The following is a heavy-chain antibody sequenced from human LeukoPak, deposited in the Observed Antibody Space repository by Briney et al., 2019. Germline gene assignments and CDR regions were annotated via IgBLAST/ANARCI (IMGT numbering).Heavy chain of an antibody. CDR3: EKEAYITWYSSSWYWFDP. D-gene: IGHD6-13*01. J-gene: IGHJ5*02. CDR1: GFTFSSYA. CDR2: ISGSGGST. Sequence: GGSLRLSCAASGFTFSSYAMSWVRQAPGKGLEWVSAISGSGGSTYYADSVKGRFTISRDNSKNTLYLKMNSLRDEDTAVYYCEKEAYITWYSSSWYWFDPWGQGTLVTVSS. V-gene: IGHV3-23*01.